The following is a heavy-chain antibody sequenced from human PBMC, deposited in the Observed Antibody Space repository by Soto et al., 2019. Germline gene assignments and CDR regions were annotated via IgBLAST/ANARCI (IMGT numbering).Heavy chain of an antibody. J-gene: IGHJ4*02. CDR2: ISYDGSNK. Sequence: QVQLVESGGGVVQPGRSLRLSCAASGFTFSSYAMHWVRQAPGKGLEWVAVISYDGSNKYYADSVKGRFTISRDNSKNTLYLKMNSLRAEDTAVYYCARESDGSGSYYPGGGVYWGQGTLVTVSS. CDR3: ARESDGSGSYYPGGGVY. V-gene: IGHV3-30-3*01. D-gene: IGHD3-10*01. CDR1: GFTFSSYA.